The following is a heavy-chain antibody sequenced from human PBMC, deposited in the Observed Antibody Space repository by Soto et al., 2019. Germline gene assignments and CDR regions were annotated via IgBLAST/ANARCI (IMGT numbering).Heavy chain of an antibody. D-gene: IGHD4-17*01. V-gene: IGHV1-69*08. J-gene: IGHJ5*02. CDR3: ARDRNDYGDPGGWFDP. CDR1: GGTFSSYT. Sequence: QVQLVQSGAEVKKPGSSVKVSCKASGGTFSSYTISWVRQAPGQGLEWMGRIIPILGIANYAQKFQGRVTITADKSTSTAYMELSSLRSEDTAVYYCARDRNDYGDPGGWFDPWGQGTLVTVSS. CDR2: IIPILGIA.